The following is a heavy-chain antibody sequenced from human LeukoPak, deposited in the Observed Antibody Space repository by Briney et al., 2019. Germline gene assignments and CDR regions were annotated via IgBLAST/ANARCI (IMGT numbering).Heavy chain of an antibody. J-gene: IGHJ6*02. CDR1: GFNFNNYN. Sequence: PGGSLRLSCAASGFNFNNYNMHWVRQAPGKGLEWVSAITGSGSSTYYADSVKGRFTISRDNSKNTLYLQMNSLRAEDTAVYYCARGTPSSSGWLYYGMDVWGQGTTVTVSS. CDR2: ITGSGSST. D-gene: IGHD6-19*01. CDR3: ARGTPSSSGWLYYGMDV. V-gene: IGHV3-NL1*01.